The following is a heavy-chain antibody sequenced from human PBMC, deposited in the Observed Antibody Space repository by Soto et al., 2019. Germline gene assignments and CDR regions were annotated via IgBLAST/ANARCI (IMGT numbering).Heavy chain of an antibody. J-gene: IGHJ6*02. Sequence: SETLSLTCAVSGGSISSGGYSWSWIRQPPGKGLEWIGYIYHSGSTYYNPSLKSRVTISVDRSKNQFSLKLSSVTAADTAVYYCARGAGRRYYYYYYGMDVWGQGTTVTVSS. V-gene: IGHV4-30-2*01. CDR2: IYHSGST. D-gene: IGHD1-26*01. CDR3: ARGAGRRYYYYYYGMDV. CDR1: GGSISSGGYS.